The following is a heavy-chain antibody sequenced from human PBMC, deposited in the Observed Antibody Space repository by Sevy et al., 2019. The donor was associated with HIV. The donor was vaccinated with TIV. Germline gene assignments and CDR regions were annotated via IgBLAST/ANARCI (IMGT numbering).Heavy chain of an antibody. V-gene: IGHV3-49*04. CDR3: TRWKAAQSIFDY. CDR2: LKSDVYGGYV. Sequence: GGSLRLSCTASGFTFGDYCMSWVRQAPGKGLEWVAFLKSDVYGGYVDYATSGRGRFVISRHDSKTIAYLQMNDLKTEDTGVYYCTRWKAAQSIFDYWGQGALVTVSS. CDR1: GFTFGDYC. J-gene: IGHJ4*02. D-gene: IGHD6-13*01.